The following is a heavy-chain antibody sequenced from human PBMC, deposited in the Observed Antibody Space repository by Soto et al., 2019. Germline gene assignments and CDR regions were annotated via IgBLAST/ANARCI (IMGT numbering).Heavy chain of an antibody. V-gene: IGHV3-23*01. D-gene: IGHD2-15*01. Sequence: EVQLLGSGGGLVQPGGSLRLSCAASGFTFSTYAMSWVRQAPGKGLEWVSSISGSGDYTYYADSVKGRFTMSRDNTKNTLYLRMNSLRDEDTAVYYCAKDGRPYCSGGSCYNLARSFDIWGQGTMVTVSS. CDR2: ISGSGDYT. CDR3: AKDGRPYCSGGSCYNLARSFDI. CDR1: GFTFSTYA. J-gene: IGHJ3*02.